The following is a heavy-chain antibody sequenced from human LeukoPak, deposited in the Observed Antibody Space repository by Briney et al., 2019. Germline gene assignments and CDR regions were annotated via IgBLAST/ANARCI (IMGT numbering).Heavy chain of an antibody. V-gene: IGHV4-38-2*01. J-gene: IGHJ4*02. D-gene: IGHD6-13*01. CDR2: IYHSGST. CDR3: ARLLIAGTADY. Sequence: SETLSLTCAVSGYSISSGYYWGWIRQPPGKGLERIGSIYHSGSTYYNPSLKSRVTISVDTSKNQFSLKLSSVTAADTAVYYCARLLIAGTADYWGQGTLVTVSS. CDR1: GYSISSGYY.